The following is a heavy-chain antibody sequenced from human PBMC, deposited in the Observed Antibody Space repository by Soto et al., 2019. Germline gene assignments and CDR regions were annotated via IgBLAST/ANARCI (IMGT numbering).Heavy chain of an antibody. D-gene: IGHD2-2*01. CDR3: ARVRGYCSSTSGPTYYYYYMDV. CDR1: GGSFSGYY. Sequence: QVQLQQWGAGLLKPSETLSLTCAVYGGSFSGYYWSWIRQPPGKGLEWIGEINHSGSTNYNPSLKSRVTISVDTSKNQFSLKLSSVTAADTAVYYCARVRGYCSSTSGPTYYYYYMDVWGKGTTVTVSS. CDR2: INHSGST. J-gene: IGHJ6*03. V-gene: IGHV4-34*01.